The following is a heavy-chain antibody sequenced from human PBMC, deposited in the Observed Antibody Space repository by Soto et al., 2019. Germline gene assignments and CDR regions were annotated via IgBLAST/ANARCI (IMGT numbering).Heavy chain of an antibody. Sequence: EVQLVESGGGLVQPGGSLRLSCAASGFTFSSYAMHWVRQAPGKGLEYVSAISSNGGSTYYANSVKGRFTISRDNPKNTLDLQMGSLRAEDMAVYYCARSDSSSWAYFDYWGQGTLDTVSS. CDR3: ARSDSSSWAYFDY. V-gene: IGHV3-64*01. J-gene: IGHJ4*02. CDR1: GFTFSSYA. CDR2: ISSNGGST. D-gene: IGHD6-13*01.